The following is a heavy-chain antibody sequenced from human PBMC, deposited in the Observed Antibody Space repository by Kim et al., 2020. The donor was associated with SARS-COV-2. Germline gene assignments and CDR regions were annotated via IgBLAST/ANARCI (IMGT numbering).Heavy chain of an antibody. J-gene: IGHJ6*02. Sequence: VKCRLTMSRDNSKNTLYLQMNGLRAEDTSVYYCARVLAEDYYLDYYGMDVWGQGTTVTVSS. V-gene: IGHV3-30*01. D-gene: IGHD3-22*01. CDR3: ARVLAEDYYLDYYGMDV.